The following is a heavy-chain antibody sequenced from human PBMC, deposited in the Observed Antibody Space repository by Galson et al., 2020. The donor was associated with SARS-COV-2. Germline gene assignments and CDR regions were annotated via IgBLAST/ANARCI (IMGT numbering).Heavy chain of an antibody. V-gene: IGHV3-30*04. CDR1: GFTFSSYA. J-gene: IGHJ5*02. Sequence: GGSLRLSCAASGFTFSSYAMHWVRQAPGKGLEWVAVISYDGSNKYYADSVKGRFTISRDNSKNTLYLQMNSLRAEDTAVYYCARDGGGWFDPWGQGALVTVSS. CDR2: ISYDGSNK. CDR3: ARDGGGWFDP.